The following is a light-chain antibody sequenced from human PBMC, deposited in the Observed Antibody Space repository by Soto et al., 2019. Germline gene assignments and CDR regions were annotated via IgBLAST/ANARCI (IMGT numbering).Light chain of an antibody. CDR2: LNSDGSH. CDR3: QTWGTGIRV. J-gene: IGLJ3*02. V-gene: IGLV4-69*01. CDR1: SGHSSYA. Sequence: QLVLTQSPSASASLGASVKLTCTLSSGHSSYAIAWHQQQPEKGPRYLMKLNSDGSHSKGDGITDRFSGSSSEAERYLTISSLQYEDEADYYCQTWGTGIRVFGGGTKVTVL.